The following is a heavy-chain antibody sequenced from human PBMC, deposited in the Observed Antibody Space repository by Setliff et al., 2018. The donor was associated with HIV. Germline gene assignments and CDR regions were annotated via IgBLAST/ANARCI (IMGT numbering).Heavy chain of an antibody. CDR2: IIPIFATP. J-gene: IGHJ3*02. CDR1: GYTFTKYA. Sequence: SVKVSCKASGYTFTKYAINWVRQAPGQGLEWMGVIIPIFATPNYAQTFQGRLTITADQSTTTAYMKLSGLTSKDTAVYFCAHMATQWDGFDIWGQGTMVTVSS. CDR3: AHMATQWDGFDI. D-gene: IGHD2-8*01. V-gene: IGHV1-69*13.